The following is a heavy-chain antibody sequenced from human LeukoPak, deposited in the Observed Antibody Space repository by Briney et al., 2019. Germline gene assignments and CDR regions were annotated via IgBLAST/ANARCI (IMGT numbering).Heavy chain of an antibody. J-gene: IGHJ3*02. V-gene: IGHV4-4*07. CDR1: GDSISNYY. CDR3: ARLITGTTTAFDI. Sequence: SETLSLTRTVSGDSISNYYWTWIRQPAGKGLEWIGRVYTSGSTHYNPSLKTRLTMSVDTSKNQFSLKLSSVTAADTAVYYCARLITGTTTAFDIWGQGTMVTVSS. D-gene: IGHD1-7*01. CDR2: VYTSGST.